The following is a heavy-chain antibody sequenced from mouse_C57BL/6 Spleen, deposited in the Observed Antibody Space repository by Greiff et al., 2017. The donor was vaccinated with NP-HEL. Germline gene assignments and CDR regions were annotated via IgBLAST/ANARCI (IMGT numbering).Heavy chain of an antibody. Sequence: QVQLKQPGAELVKPGASVKLSCKASGYTFTSYWMHWVKQRPGRGLEWIGRIDPNSGGTKYNEKFKSKATLTVDKPSSTAYMQLSSLTSEDSAVYYCARGSAYDGYSLYYAMDYWGQGTSVTVSS. CDR2: IDPNSGGT. CDR3: ARGSAYDGYSLYYAMDY. V-gene: IGHV1-72*01. CDR1: GYTFTSYW. J-gene: IGHJ4*01. D-gene: IGHD2-3*01.